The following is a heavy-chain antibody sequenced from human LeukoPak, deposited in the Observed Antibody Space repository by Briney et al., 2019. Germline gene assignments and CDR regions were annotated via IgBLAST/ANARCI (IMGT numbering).Heavy chain of an antibody. Sequence: ASVKVSCKASGYTFTGYYMHWVRQAPGQGLEWMGWINPNSGGTNYAQKFQGRVTMTRDTSISTAYMELSRLSSVTAADTAVYYCARGRSPVRGVIKGPSRYYYYGMDVWGQGTTVTVSS. CDR1: GYTFTGYY. CDR2: INPNSGGT. J-gene: IGHJ6*02. V-gene: IGHV1-2*02. D-gene: IGHD3-10*01. CDR3: ARGRSPVRGVIKGPSRYYYYGMDV.